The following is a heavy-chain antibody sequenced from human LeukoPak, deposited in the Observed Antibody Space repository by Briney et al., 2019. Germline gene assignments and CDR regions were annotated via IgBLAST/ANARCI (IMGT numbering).Heavy chain of an antibody. CDR1: GFTISDSY. J-gene: IGHJ4*02. CDR3: ARWGYGSGTYPTYYFDF. V-gene: IGHV3-53*01. CDR2: LYSSGST. D-gene: IGHD3-10*01. Sequence: GWSLRFSCAASGFTISDSYMNWVRQAPGKRLEWVSVLYSSGSTYYADSVMGRFTISRDNSKNTLYLQMNTLRAEDTAVYYCARWGYGSGTYPTYYFDFWGQGTLVSVSS.